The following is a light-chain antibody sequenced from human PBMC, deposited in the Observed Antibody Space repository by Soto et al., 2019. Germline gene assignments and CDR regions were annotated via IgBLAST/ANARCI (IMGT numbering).Light chain of an antibody. CDR3: CSYAGSSTDVV. Sequence: QSALTQPASVSGSPGQSITSSCTGTSSDVGSYNLVSWYQQHPGKAPKLMIYEGSKRPSGVSNRFSGSKSGNTASLTISGLQAEDEADYYCCSYAGSSTDVVFGGGTKLTVL. CDR1: SSDVGSYNL. CDR2: EGS. V-gene: IGLV2-23*01. J-gene: IGLJ2*01.